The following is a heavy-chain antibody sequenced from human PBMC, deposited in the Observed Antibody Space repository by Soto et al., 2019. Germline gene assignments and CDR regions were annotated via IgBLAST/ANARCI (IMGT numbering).Heavy chain of an antibody. J-gene: IGHJ4*02. V-gene: IGHV1-69*08. CDR3: ARGRPGVTTGPLLLPLEF. Sequence: ASVKVSCKASGGTFSTYTISWVRQAPGQGLEWMGRIIPILNSVNYAQKFQGRVTITADKTTSTAYLKLSSVTAADTAVYYCARGRPGVTTGPLLLPLEFWGQGTLVTVSS. D-gene: IGHD4-17*01. CDR2: IIPILNSV. CDR1: GGTFSTYT.